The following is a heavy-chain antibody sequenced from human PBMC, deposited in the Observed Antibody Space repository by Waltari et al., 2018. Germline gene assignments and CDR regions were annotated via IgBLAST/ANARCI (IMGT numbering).Heavy chain of an antibody. V-gene: IGHV1-46*01. CDR1: GYTFTSYY. CDR2: TNPSGGST. D-gene: IGHD5-12*01. Sequence: QVQLVQSGAEVKKPGASVKVSRKASGYTFTSYYMHWVRQAPGQGLEWMGITNPSGGSTSYAQKFQGRVTMTRDTSTSTVYMELSSLRSEDTAVYYCARATGRWLQLGYFDYWGQGTLVTVSS. CDR3: ARATGRWLQLGYFDY. J-gene: IGHJ4*02.